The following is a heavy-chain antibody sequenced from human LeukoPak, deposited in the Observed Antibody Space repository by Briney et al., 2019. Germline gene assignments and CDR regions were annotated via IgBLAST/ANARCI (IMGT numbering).Heavy chain of an antibody. D-gene: IGHD3-3*01. V-gene: IGHV3-30*02. CDR2: IRYDGSNK. Sequence: GGSLRLSCAASGFTFSSYGMHWVRQAPGKGLEWVAFIRYDGSNKYYADSVKGRFTISRDNSKNTLYLQMNSLRAEDTAVYYCARSYYDFWSGYYTYFDYWGQGTLVTVSS. CDR1: GFTFSSYG. J-gene: IGHJ4*02. CDR3: ARSYYDFWSGYYTYFDY.